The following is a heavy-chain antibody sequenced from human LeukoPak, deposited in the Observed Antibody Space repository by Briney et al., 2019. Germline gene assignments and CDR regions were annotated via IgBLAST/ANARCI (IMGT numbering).Heavy chain of an antibody. CDR3: ARDTYGSGSYPTYYFDY. V-gene: IGHV3-30*04. Sequence: PGRSLRLSCAASGFTFSSYAMHWVRQAPGKGLEWVALISYDGSNKYYADSVKGRFTTSRDNSKNTLYLQMNSLRADDTAVYYCARDTYGSGSYPTYYFDYWGQGTLVTVSS. J-gene: IGHJ4*02. CDR2: ISYDGSNK. CDR1: GFTFSSYA. D-gene: IGHD3-10*01.